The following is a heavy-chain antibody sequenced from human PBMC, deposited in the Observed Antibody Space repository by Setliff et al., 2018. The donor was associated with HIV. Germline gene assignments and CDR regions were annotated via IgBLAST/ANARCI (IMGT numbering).Heavy chain of an antibody. CDR1: GGSISGHY. Sequence: SETLSLTCTVSGGSISGHYWSWIRQPPGRGLEWIGCIYSSGSTNFNPPLQSRVTISVDTSKNQFSLKLSSVTAVDTAVYYCARHSGVASPNWFDPWGQGTLVTVSS. D-gene: IGHD3-10*01. CDR3: ARHSGVASPNWFDP. V-gene: IGHV4-4*09. J-gene: IGHJ5*02. CDR2: IYSSGST.